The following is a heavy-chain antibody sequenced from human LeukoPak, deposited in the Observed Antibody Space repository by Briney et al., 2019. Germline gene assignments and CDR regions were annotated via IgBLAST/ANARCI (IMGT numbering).Heavy chain of an antibody. D-gene: IGHD2-15*01. Sequence: SETLSLTCTVSGGSISSSSYYWGWIRQPPGKGLEWIGRSYYSGSTYYNPSLKSRVTISVDTSKNQFSLKLTSVTAADTAVYYCARDTPQEVVAATRAGGYHFDFWGQGTLVTVSS. CDR1: GGSISSSSYY. V-gene: IGHV4-39*07. J-gene: IGHJ4*02. CDR2: SYYSGST. CDR3: ARDTPQEVVAATRAGGYHFDF.